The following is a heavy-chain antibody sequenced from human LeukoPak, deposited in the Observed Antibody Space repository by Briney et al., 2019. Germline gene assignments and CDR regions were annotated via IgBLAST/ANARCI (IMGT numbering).Heavy chain of an antibody. Sequence: ASVKVSCKASGGTFSSYAISWVRQAPGQGLEWMGGIIPIFGTANYAQKFQGRVTITADKSTNTAYMELSSLRSEDTAVYYCARAFSFGSDTATFDYWGQGTLVTVSS. CDR1: GGTFSSYA. CDR2: IIPIFGTA. D-gene: IGHD5-18*01. CDR3: ARAFSFGSDTATFDY. V-gene: IGHV1-69*06. J-gene: IGHJ4*02.